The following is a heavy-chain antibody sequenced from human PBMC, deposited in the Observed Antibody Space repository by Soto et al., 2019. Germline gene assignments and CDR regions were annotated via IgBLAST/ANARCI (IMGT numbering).Heavy chain of an antibody. CDR3: ANYDSSGYYPTLDAFDI. D-gene: IGHD3-22*01. V-gene: IGHV3-30*18. Sequence: PGGSLRLSCAASGFTFSSYGMHWVRQAPGKGLEWVAVISYDGSNKYYADSVKGRFTISRDNSKNTLYLQMNSLRAEDTAVYYCANYDSSGYYPTLDAFDIWGQGTMVTVSS. CDR1: GFTFSSYG. CDR2: ISYDGSNK. J-gene: IGHJ3*02.